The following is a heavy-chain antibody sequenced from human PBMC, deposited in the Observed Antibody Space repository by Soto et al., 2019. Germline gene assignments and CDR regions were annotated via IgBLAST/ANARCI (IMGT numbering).Heavy chain of an antibody. V-gene: IGHV1-69*12. CDR2: IIPIFGTA. CDR1: GGTFSSYA. Sequence: QVQLVQSGAEVKKPGSSVKVSCKASGGTFSSYAISWVRQAPGQGLEWMGGIIPIFGTANYAQKFQGRVTITADESTSTAYMERSSLRSEDTAVYYCARLGGAWELRLFDYWGQGTLVTVSS. CDR3: ARLGGAWELRLFDY. J-gene: IGHJ4*02. D-gene: IGHD1-26*01.